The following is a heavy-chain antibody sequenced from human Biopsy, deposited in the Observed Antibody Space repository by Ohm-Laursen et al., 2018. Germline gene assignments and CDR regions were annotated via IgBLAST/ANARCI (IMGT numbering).Heavy chain of an antibody. Sequence: SLRLSCTAFGFIFDDYDMHWVRQAPGKGLEWVSRINRDSDTADYVDSVRGRFTISRDNARKTLFLQMNSLRPEDTALYYCVKNRGGARASFHYWGQGIRVAVSS. CDR2: INRDSDTA. CDR1: GFIFDDYD. D-gene: IGHD3-16*01. J-gene: IGHJ4*02. V-gene: IGHV3-9*01. CDR3: VKNRGGARASFHY.